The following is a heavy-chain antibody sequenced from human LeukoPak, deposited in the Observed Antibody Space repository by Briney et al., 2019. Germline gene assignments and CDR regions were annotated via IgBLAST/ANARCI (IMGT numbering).Heavy chain of an antibody. D-gene: IGHD5-18*01. J-gene: IGHJ4*02. CDR3: AKLSNSYGYY. CDR2: ISYDGSNK. V-gene: IGHV3-30*18. Sequence: PGRSLRLSCAASGFTFSSYGMPWVRQAPGKGLEWVAVISYDGSNKYYADSVKGRFTISRDNSKNTLYLQMNSLRAEDTAVYYCAKLSNSYGYYWGQGTLVTVSS. CDR1: GFTFSSYG.